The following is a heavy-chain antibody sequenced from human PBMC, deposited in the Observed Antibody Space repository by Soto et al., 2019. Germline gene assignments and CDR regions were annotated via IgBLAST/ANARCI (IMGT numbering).Heavy chain of an antibody. CDR3: ARTIVVVTALDY. CDR1: GYTFTSYA. J-gene: IGHJ4*02. D-gene: IGHD2-21*02. CDR2: INAGNGNT. V-gene: IGHV1-3*05. Sequence: QVQLVQSWAEEKKPGASVKVSCKASGYTFTSYAMHWVLQAPGQRLEWMGWINAGNGNTKYSQKFQGRVTITRDTSASTAYMELSRLRSEDTAVYYCARTIVVVTALDYWGQGTLVTVSS.